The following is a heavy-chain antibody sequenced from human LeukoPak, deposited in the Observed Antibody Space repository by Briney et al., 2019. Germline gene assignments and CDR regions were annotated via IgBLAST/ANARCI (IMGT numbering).Heavy chain of an antibody. D-gene: IGHD3/OR15-3a*01. CDR2: MNSDATIT. J-gene: IGHJ6*02. CDR3: VRGTSMDV. V-gene: IGHV3-74*01. CDR1: GFTFSTYW. Sequence: PGRSLRLSCAASGFTFSTYWMYWVRQSPEKGLKWVSRMNSDATITSHADSVKGRFTASRDNAKNSLYLQMNSLTAEDTAVYYCVRGTSMDVWSQGTTVTVSS.